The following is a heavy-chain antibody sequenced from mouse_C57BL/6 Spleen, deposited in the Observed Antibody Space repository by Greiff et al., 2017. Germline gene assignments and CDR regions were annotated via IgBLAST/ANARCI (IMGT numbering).Heavy chain of an antibody. V-gene: IGHV2-2*01. CDR1: GFSLTSYG. Sequence: VQLQQSGPGLVQPSQCLSITCTVSGFSLTSYGVHWVRQSPGKGLEWLGVIWSGGSTDYNAAFISRMSISKHNSKSQVFFKMNNLRADDKAIYYGARKGNGLDYWGQGTTLTVSS. CDR3: ARKGNGLDY. J-gene: IGHJ2*01. CDR2: IWSGGST.